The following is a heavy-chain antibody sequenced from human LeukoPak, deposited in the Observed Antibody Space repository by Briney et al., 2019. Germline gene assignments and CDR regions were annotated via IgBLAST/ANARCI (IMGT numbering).Heavy chain of an antibody. CDR2: IKQDGSEK. V-gene: IGHV3-7*01. CDR3: ARVKSSGWYLLGYYYMDV. CDR1: GFTFSSYW. D-gene: IGHD6-19*01. Sequence: GGSLILAFAAPGFTFSSYWMSSGRQTPGKGLELVANIKQDGSEKYYVDSVKGRFTISRDNAKNSLYLQMNSLRAEDTAVYYCARVKSSGWYLLGYYYMDVWGKGTTVTVSS. J-gene: IGHJ6*03.